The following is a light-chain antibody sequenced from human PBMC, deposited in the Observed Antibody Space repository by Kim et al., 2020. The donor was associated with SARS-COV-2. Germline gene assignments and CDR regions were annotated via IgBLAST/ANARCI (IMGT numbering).Light chain of an antibody. V-gene: IGLV3-1*01. CDR2: QDS. CDR3: QAWDSSTGV. Sequence: SVSPGQTASITCSGDKLGDKYACWYQQKPGQSPVLVIYQDSKRPSGIPERFSGSNSGITATLTISGTQTMDEADYYCQAWDSSTGVFGGGTQLTVL. CDR1: KLGDKY. J-gene: IGLJ3*02.